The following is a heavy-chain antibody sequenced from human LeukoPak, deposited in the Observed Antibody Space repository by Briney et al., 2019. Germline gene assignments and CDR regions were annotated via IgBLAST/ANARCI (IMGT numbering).Heavy chain of an antibody. CDR1: GFTFSSYA. CDR2: ISYDGSNK. V-gene: IGHV3-30-3*01. Sequence: GGSLRLSCAASGFTFSSYAMHWVRQAPGKGLEWVAVISYDGSNKYYADSVKGRFTISRDNSKNTLYLQMNSLRAEDTAVYYCARDQYSSGRGSFDYWGQGTLVTVSS. CDR3: ARDQYSSGRGSFDY. D-gene: IGHD6-19*01. J-gene: IGHJ4*02.